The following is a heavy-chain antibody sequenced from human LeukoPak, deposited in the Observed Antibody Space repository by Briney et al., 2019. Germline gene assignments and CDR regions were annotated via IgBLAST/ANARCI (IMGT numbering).Heavy chain of an antibody. D-gene: IGHD3-22*01. J-gene: IGHJ1*01. CDR1: GFTFSNYW. V-gene: IGHV3-74*01. Sequence: GGSLRLSCAASGFTFSNYWMHWVRQAPGKGLVRVSRIKSDGSTNYADSVKGRFTISRDNAKNTLSLQMNSLRPEDTGVYYCARAPSEIGGYYPEYFRHSGKCTLVTVSS. CDR3: ARAPSEIGGYYPEYFRH. CDR2: IKSDGST.